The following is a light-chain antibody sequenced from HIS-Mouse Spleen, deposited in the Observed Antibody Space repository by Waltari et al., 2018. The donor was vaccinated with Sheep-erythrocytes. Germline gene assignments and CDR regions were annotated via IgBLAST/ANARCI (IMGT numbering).Light chain of an antibody. CDR2: EVS. Sequence: QSALTQPPSASGSPGQSVTISCTGTSSDVGGYNYVSWYQQHPGKAPKLMIYEVSKRASGVPDRFSGSKAGNTASLTIFGVQAEDEADYYCCSYAGSSTLVFGGGTKLTVL. V-gene: IGLV2-8*01. CDR1: SSDVGGYNY. CDR3: CSYAGSSTLV. J-gene: IGLJ2*01.